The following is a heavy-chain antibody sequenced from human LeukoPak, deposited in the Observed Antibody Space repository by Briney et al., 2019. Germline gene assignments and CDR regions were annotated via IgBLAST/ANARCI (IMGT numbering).Heavy chain of an antibody. CDR3: ASPYDFWSGYRY. CDR1: GGSFSGYY. Sequence: SETLSLTCAVYGGSFSGYYWSWIRQPPGKGLEWIGEINHSGSTNYNPSLKSRVTISVDTSKNQFSLKLSSVTAADTAVYYCASPYDFWSGYRYWGQGTLVTVSS. CDR2: INHSGST. V-gene: IGHV4-34*01. J-gene: IGHJ4*02. D-gene: IGHD3-3*01.